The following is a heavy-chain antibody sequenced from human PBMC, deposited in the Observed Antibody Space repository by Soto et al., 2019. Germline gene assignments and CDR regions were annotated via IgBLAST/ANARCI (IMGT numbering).Heavy chain of an antibody. J-gene: IGHJ4*02. V-gene: IGHV3-30-3*01. CDR2: ISYDGSNK. D-gene: IGHD2-2*01. CDR3: ARESGDIVVVPAVVNLGILDY. CDR1: GFTFSSYA. Sequence: PGGSLRLSCAASGFTFSSYAMHWVRQAPGKGLEWVAVISYDGSNKYYADSVKGRFTISRDNSKNTLYLQMNSLRAEDTAVYYCARESGDIVVVPAVVNLGILDYWGQGTLVTVSS.